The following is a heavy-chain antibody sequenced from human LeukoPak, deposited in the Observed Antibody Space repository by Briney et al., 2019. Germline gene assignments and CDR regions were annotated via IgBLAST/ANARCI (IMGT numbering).Heavy chain of an antibody. CDR2: TYYRSKWYN. CDR1: GDSISSKNAA. D-gene: IGHD6-6*01. J-gene: IGHJ4*02. Sequence: SQTLSLTCAISGDSISSKNAAWNWIRQSPSRGLEWLGRTYYRSKWYNDYAVSVKSRITINPDTSKNQFSLQLNSVTPEDTAVYYCARDRLAARRGAFDYWGQGTLVTVSS. CDR3: ARDRLAARRGAFDY. V-gene: IGHV6-1*01.